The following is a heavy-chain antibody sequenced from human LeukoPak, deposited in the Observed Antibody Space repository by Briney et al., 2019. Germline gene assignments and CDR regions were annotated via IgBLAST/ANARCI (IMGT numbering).Heavy chain of an antibody. D-gene: IGHD3-9*01. J-gene: IGHJ4*02. CDR2: INHSGST. CDR3: ARGWDGYYNPWFDY. V-gene: IGHV4-34*01. Sequence: SETLSLTCAVYGGSFSGYYWSWIRQPPGKGLEWIGEINHSGSTNYNPSLKSRVTISVDTSKNQFSLKLSSVTAVDTAVYYCARGWDGYYNPWFDYRGQGTLVTVSS. CDR1: GGSFSGYY.